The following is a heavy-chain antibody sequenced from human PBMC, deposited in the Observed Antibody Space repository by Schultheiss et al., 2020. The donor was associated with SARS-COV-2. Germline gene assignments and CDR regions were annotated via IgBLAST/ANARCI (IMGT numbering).Heavy chain of an antibody. Sequence: GESLKISCAVSGFTVSSKYMSWVRQAPGKGLEWVAVISYDGSNKYYADSVKGRFTISRDNSKNTLYLQMNSLRAEDTAVYYCARPKLRYFDRDAFDIWGQGTMVTVSS. D-gene: IGHD3-9*01. CDR1: GFTVSSKY. CDR2: ISYDGSNK. V-gene: IGHV3-30*03. CDR3: ARPKLRYFDRDAFDI. J-gene: IGHJ3*02.